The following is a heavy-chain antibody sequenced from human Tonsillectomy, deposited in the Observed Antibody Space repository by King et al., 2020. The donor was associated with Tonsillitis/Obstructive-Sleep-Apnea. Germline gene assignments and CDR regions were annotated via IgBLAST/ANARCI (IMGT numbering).Heavy chain of an antibody. CDR1: GGTFSNYV. CDR3: ERLYGGYSRGAFDI. V-gene: IGHV1-69*01. CDR2: IIPIFGTA. D-gene: IGHD4-23*01. Sequence: QLVQSGAEVKKPGSSVKVSCKASGGTFSNYVIHWVRQAPGQGLEWMGGIIPIFGTANYAQKFQGRVTITADESTSTAYMELSSLRSEDTAVYYCERLYGGYSRGAFDIWGQGTMVTVSS. J-gene: IGHJ3*02.